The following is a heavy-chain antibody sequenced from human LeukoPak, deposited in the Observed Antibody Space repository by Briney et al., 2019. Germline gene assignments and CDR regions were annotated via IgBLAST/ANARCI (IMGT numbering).Heavy chain of an antibody. J-gene: IGHJ4*02. D-gene: IGHD1-26*01. Sequence: SETLSLTCTVSGYSIGIGYYWGWIRQTPGKWLGWIGTIYHSRSTYYKHSLKSRVTMSVDTSKNQFSLKLTSVTAEDTAVYYCARDEMEHSGSYYDFWGKGTLVSVSS. V-gene: IGHV4-38-2*02. CDR2: IYHSRST. CDR3: ARDEMEHSGSYYDF. CDR1: GYSIGIGYY.